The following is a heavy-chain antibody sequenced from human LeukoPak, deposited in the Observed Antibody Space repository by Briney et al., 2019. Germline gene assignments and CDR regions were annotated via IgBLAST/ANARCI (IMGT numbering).Heavy chain of an antibody. CDR1: GGSISSGSYY. J-gene: IGHJ4*02. D-gene: IGHD6-13*01. Sequence: SETLSLTCTVSGGSISSGSYYWSWIRQPPGKGLEWIGYIYYSGSTNYNPSLKSRVTVSVDTSKNQFSLKLSSATAADTAVYYCARARIAAGDFDYWGQGTLVTVSS. CDR2: IYYSGST. V-gene: IGHV4-61*01. CDR3: ARARIAAGDFDY.